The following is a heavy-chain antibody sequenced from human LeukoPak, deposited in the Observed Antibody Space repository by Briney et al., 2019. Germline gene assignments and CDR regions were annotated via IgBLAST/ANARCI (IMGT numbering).Heavy chain of an antibody. D-gene: IGHD3-16*01. CDR3: AKKGRQIPFGGGGAIAPFDI. CDR1: GGSISSYY. V-gene: IGHV4-59*04. J-gene: IGHJ3*02. Sequence: SETLSLTCTVSGGSISSYYWSWIRQPAGKGLEWIGNIFHGGNTHYNPSLKSRVSISVDRSKNQVSLNLSSVTAADTALYYCAKKGRQIPFGGGGAIAPFDIWGQGTMVTVSS. CDR2: IFHGGNT.